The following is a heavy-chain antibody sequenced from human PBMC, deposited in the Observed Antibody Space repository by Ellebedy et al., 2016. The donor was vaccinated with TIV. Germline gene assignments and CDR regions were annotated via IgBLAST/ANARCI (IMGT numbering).Heavy chain of an antibody. CDR1: GGSISSFY. D-gene: IGHD6-19*01. CDR2: LHPSGTT. V-gene: IGHV4-4*07. CDR3: ARESSGNFFY. J-gene: IGHJ4*02. Sequence: MPSETLSLTCTVSGGSISSFYWSWIRQPAGKGPEWIGLLHPSGTTNYNDSLKSRVTVSVDTSKNQFSLKLVSVTPADTAVYYCARESSGNFFYWGQGILVTVSS.